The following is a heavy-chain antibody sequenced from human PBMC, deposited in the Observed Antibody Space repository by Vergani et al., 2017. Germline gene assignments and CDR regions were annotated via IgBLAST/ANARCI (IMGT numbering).Heavy chain of an antibody. Sequence: EVQLLESGGGLVQPGGSLRLSCAASGFTFSNYAMSWVRQAPGKGLEWVSLISGSGGTTNYADSVQGRFTISRDTSKHTLFLQMNGRRAEDTAVYYCATDRGNGAAGAGFYVYCGLDVWGQGTTVTVSS. D-gene: IGHD6-19*01. J-gene: IGHJ6*02. CDR2: ISGSGGTT. CDR3: ATDRGNGAAGAGFYVYCGLDV. CDR1: GFTFSNYA. V-gene: IGHV3-23*01.